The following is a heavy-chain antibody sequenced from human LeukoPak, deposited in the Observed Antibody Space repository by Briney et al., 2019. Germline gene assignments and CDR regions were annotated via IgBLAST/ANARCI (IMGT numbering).Heavy chain of an antibody. CDR3: ARGGLGSWTFDS. Sequence: GGSLRLSCAASGFIFSTCSMNWVRQAPGKGLEWVSYISSSGTTIYYPDSVKGRFTISRDNAKYSLYLQMNSLRVEDTAVYYCARGGLGSWTFDSWGQGTLVTVSS. CDR2: ISSSGTTI. CDR1: GFIFSTCS. V-gene: IGHV3-48*04. D-gene: IGHD1-26*01. J-gene: IGHJ4*02.